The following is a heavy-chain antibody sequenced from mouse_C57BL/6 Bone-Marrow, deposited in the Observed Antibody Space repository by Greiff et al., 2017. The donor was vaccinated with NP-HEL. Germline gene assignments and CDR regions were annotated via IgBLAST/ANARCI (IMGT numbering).Heavy chain of an antibody. Sequence: EVQLVESGGGLVQPGGSLSLSCAASGFTFTDYYMSWVRQPPGKALEWLGFIRNKANGYTTEYSASVKCRFTISRDNSQSILYLQMNALRAEASATYYGARWGLTSDYWGQGTTL. V-gene: IGHV7-3*01. CDR2: IRNKANGYTT. CDR3: ARWGLTSDY. D-gene: IGHD3-1*01. J-gene: IGHJ2*01. CDR1: GFTFTDYY.